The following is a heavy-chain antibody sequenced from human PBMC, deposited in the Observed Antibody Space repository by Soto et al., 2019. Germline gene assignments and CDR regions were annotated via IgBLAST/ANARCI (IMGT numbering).Heavy chain of an antibody. CDR1: GFTFSSYA. J-gene: IGHJ6*02. CDR3: LRASWNYSYYGMDI. V-gene: IGHV3-73*01. Sequence: GGSLRLSFAASGFTFSSYAMNWFRQAPGKGLEWVGRIRSKALSYATAYAASVQGRFTISRDDSENTAYLQMNSLKTEDTAVYYGLRASWNYSYYGMDIWGQGTTVTVSS. CDR2: IRSKALSYAT. D-gene: IGHD1-1*01.